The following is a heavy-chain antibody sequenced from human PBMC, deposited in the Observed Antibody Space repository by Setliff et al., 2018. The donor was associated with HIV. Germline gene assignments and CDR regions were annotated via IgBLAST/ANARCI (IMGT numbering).Heavy chain of an antibody. CDR3: ARSLVPSGYYYGRHAFDI. CDR1: GDSIRGHY. CDR2: IYYSGNT. Sequence: SETLSLTCSVSGDSIRGHYWSWIRQSPGKGLEWIGNIYYSGNTNYNPSFKSRVTISVDTSKNQFSLRVNSVTAADTAVYYCARSLVPSGYYYGRHAFDIWGQGALVTVSS. D-gene: IGHD3-22*01. J-gene: IGHJ4*02. V-gene: IGHV4-59*08.